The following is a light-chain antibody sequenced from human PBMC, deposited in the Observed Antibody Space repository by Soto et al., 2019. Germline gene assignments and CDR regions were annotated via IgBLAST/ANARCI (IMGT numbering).Light chain of an antibody. CDR3: QQYDNLPTFT. J-gene: IGKJ3*01. Sequence: DIQMTQSPSSLSASVGDRVTITCQASQDISSYLNWYQQKPGKPPKLLIYDASTLETGVPSRFSGSGSGTDFTFTISSLQPEDIATYYCQQYDNLPTFTFGPGTKVDIK. CDR1: QDISSY. CDR2: DAS. V-gene: IGKV1-33*01.